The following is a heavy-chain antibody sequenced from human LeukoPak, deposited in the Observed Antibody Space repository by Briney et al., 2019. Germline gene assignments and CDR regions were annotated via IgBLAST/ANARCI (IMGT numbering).Heavy chain of an antibody. CDR1: GGSISSGDYY. V-gene: IGHV4-30-4*01. CDR3: ARETTVTTYYFDY. D-gene: IGHD4-17*01. CDR2: IYYSGST. J-gene: IGHJ4*02. Sequence: SETLSLTCTVSGGSISSGDYYWSWIRQPPGKGLEWIEYIYYSGSTYYNPSLKSRVTISVDTSKNQFSLKLSSVTAADTAVYYCARETTVTTYYFDYWGQGTLVTVSS.